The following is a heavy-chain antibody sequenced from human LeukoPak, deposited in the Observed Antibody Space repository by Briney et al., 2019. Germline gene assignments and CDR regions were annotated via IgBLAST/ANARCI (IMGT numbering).Heavy chain of an antibody. V-gene: IGHV4-38-2*01. D-gene: IGHD1-20*01. CDR3: ARGPNWNYFQH. CDR1: GYSISSGYY. CDR2: FYHSGST. J-gene: IGHJ1*01. Sequence: SETLSLTCAVSGYSISSGYYWGWIRQPPGKGLEWIGSFYHSGSTYYNASLNSRVTIPVDTSKNQFSLKLTSVTAAETAVYYCARGPNWNYFQHWGQGTLVTVSS.